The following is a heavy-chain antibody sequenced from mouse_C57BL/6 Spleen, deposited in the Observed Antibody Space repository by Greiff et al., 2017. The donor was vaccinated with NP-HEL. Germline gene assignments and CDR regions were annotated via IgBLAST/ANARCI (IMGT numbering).Heavy chain of an antibody. Sequence: QVQLKESGAELVRPGASVTLSCKASGYTFTDYEMHWVKQTPVHGLEWIGAIDPETGGTAYNQKFKGKAILTADKSSSTAYMELRSLTSEDSAVXYCTRFAQALDYWGQGTTLTVSS. D-gene: IGHD3-2*02. CDR2: IDPETGGT. V-gene: IGHV1-15*01. CDR3: TRFAQALDY. CDR1: GYTFTDYE. J-gene: IGHJ2*01.